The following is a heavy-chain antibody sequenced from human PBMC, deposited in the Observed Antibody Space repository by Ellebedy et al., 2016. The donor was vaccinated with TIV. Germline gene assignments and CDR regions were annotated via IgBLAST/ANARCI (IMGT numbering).Heavy chain of an antibody. V-gene: IGHV4-59*08. Sequence: MPGGSLRLSCAASGFTFSIYWMSWIRQPPGKGLEWIGYIYDSGSTNYYPSLKSRVTISVDTSKNQFSLKLSSVTAADTAVYYCARHRVIRGKMPSIYFDYWGQGALVTVSS. CDR1: GFTFSIYW. D-gene: IGHD3-3*01. J-gene: IGHJ4*02. CDR3: ARHRVIRGKMPSIYFDY. CDR2: IYDSGST.